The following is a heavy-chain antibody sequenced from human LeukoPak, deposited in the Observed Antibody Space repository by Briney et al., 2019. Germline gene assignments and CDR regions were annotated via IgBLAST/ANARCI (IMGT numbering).Heavy chain of an antibody. J-gene: IGHJ6*03. CDR2: IYSSGAT. D-gene: IGHD1-14*01. CDR1: GGSVSSGRYY. Sequence: SQTLSLTCTVSGGSVSSGRYYWSWIRQHPGKGLEWIGYIYSSGATYYNPSLKSRLTISMETSQNQFSLKLDSVTAADTAVYHCAGTTYYYHSTDVWGKGTTVTVSS. CDR3: AGTTYYYHSTDV. V-gene: IGHV4-31*03.